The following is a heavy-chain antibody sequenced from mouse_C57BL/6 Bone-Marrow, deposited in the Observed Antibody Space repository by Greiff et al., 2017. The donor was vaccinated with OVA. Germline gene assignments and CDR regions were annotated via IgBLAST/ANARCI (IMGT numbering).Heavy chain of an antibody. CDR3: ARDFTTVVGDY. D-gene: IGHD1-1*01. CDR1: GFTFSSYA. Sequence: EVQLVESGGGLVKPGGSLKLSCAASGFTFSSYAMSWVRQTPEKRLEWVATISDGGSYTYYPENVKGRFTISRDNAKNNLYLQMSHLKSEDTAMYYCARDFTTVVGDYWGQGTTLTVSS. V-gene: IGHV5-4*01. CDR2: ISDGGSYT. J-gene: IGHJ2*01.